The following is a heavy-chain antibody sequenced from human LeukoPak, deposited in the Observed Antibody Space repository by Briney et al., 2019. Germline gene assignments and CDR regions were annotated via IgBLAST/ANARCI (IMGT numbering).Heavy chain of an antibody. J-gene: IGHJ5*02. Sequence: GASVKVSCKASGYTFTSYGISWVRQAPGQGLEWMGWINPNSGGTNYAQKFQGRVTMTRDTSISTAYMELSRLRSDDTAVYYCARSRSGTNWFDPWGQGTLVTVSS. V-gene: IGHV1-2*02. D-gene: IGHD3-10*01. CDR3: ARSRSGTNWFDP. CDR1: GYTFTSYG. CDR2: INPNSGGT.